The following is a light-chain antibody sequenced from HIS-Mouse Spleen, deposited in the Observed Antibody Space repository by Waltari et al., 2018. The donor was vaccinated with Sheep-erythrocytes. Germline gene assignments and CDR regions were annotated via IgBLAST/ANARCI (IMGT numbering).Light chain of an antibody. CDR2: QDR. V-gene: IGLV3-1*01. J-gene: IGLJ2*01. Sequence: SYELTQPPSVSVSPGQTASITCSGDKLGDKYACWCQQKPGQSPVLVIYQDRKRPSGIPERFSGSNSGNTATLTISGTQAMDEADYYCQAWDSSIVVFGGGTKLTVL. CDR3: QAWDSSIVV. CDR1: KLGDKY.